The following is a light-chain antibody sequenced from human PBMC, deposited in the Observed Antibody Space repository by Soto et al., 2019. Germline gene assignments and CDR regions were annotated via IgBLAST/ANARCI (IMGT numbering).Light chain of an antibody. CDR2: DAS. CDR1: QSVTNS. J-gene: IGKJ4*01. Sequence: EIVLTESPVTLSLSRGERAFLSCMASQSVTNSLAWYQQKPGQAPRLLVYDASNRATGIPTRFSGSGSGTDFTLTISNLEPEDFAVYYCQQHISWPLTFGGGTKVDIK. CDR3: QQHISWPLT. V-gene: IGKV3-11*01.